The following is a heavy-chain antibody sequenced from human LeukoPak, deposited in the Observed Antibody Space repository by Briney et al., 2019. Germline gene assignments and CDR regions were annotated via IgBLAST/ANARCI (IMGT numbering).Heavy chain of an antibody. Sequence: GGSLRLSCAASGFTLTSYAMSWVRQAPGKGLEWVSSITGSGTSTYYADSVKGRFTISRDNSKNTLYLQMSSLRVEDTAVYYCAKQYDFWSGPDYWGQGTLVTVSS. CDR3: AKQYDFWSGPDY. CDR2: ITGSGTST. V-gene: IGHV3-23*01. D-gene: IGHD3-3*01. CDR1: GFTLTSYA. J-gene: IGHJ4*02.